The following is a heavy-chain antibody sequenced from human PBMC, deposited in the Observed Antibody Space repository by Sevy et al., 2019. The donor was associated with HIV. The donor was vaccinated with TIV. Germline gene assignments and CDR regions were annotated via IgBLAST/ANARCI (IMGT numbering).Heavy chain of an antibody. V-gene: IGHV1-18*01. CDR1: GYTFTSYG. Sequence: ASVKVSCKASGYTFTSYGISWVRQAPGQGLEWMGWISAYNGNTNYAQKLQGRVTMTTDTSTSTAYMEVRSLRSDVTAVYYCARTDILTGYYNGYYGMDVWGQGTTVTVSS. J-gene: IGHJ6*02. D-gene: IGHD3-9*01. CDR3: ARTDILTGYYNGYYGMDV. CDR2: ISAYNGNT.